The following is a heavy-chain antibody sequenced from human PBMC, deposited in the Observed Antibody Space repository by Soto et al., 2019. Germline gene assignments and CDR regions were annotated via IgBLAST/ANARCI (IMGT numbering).Heavy chain of an antibody. CDR3: ARDARSSGWFFYYYYGIDV. J-gene: IGHJ6*02. D-gene: IGHD6-19*01. V-gene: IGHV6-1*01. Sequence: SQTLSLTCAISGDSVSSNSAAWNWIRQSPSRGLEWLGRTYYRSKWYNDYAVSVKSRITINPDTSKNQFSLQLNSVTPEDTAVYYCARDARSSGWFFYYYYGIDVWGQGTTVTVSS. CDR1: GDSVSSNSAA. CDR2: TYYRSKWYN.